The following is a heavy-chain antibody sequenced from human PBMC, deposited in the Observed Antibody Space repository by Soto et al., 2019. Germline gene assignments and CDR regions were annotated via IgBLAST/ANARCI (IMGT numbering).Heavy chain of an antibody. CDR3: ARDLTLWFGSYYYYYMDV. CDR2: INAGNGNT. CDR1: GYTFTSYA. D-gene: IGHD3-10*01. J-gene: IGHJ6*03. Sequence: QVQLVQSGAEVKKPGASVKVSCKASGYTFTSYAMHWVRQAPGQRLEWMGWINAGNGNTKYSQKFQGRVTITRDTSASTAYMELSSLRSEDTAVYYCARDLTLWFGSYYYYYMDVWGKGTTVTVSS. V-gene: IGHV1-3*01.